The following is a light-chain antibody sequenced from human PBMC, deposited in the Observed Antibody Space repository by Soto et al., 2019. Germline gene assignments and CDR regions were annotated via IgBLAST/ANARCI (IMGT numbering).Light chain of an antibody. CDR2: KAS. CDR3: QQYNSYPYT. Sequence: DIQMTQSPSTLSASVGDRVTITCRASQSISSWLAWYQQKPGKAPKLLIYKASSLESGVQSRFSGSGSETEFTLTISSLQPDDFANYYCQQYNSYPYTFGQGTKLEIK. CDR1: QSISSW. J-gene: IGKJ2*01. V-gene: IGKV1-5*03.